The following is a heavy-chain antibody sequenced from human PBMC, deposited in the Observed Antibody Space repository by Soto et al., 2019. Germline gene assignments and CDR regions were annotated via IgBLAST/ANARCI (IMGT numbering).Heavy chain of an antibody. Sequence: PGGTLRLSCAASGFTFSDYYMSWLRQAPGKELEWVSYVSGNGDIEYYADSVKGRFTVSRDNAKNSLYLQMSSLRGEDTAIYYCARRFCSNCICYLGYYDYWGQRSLVTGSS. V-gene: IGHV3-11*01. J-gene: IGHJ4*02. CDR3: ARRFCSNCICYLGYYDY. CDR2: VSGNGDIE. CDR1: GFTFSDYY. D-gene: IGHD2-8*01.